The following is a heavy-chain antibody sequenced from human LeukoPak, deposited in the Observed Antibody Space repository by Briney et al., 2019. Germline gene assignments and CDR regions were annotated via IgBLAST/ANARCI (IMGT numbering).Heavy chain of an antibody. J-gene: IGHJ4*02. CDR3: ARDFGDNYSDY. CDR1: GFTVTSNY. V-gene: IGHV3-53*01. CDR2: IYSGGST. Sequence: PGGSLRLSCAVSGFTVTSNYMSWVRQAPGKGLEWVSVIYSGGSTYYADSVKGRFIISRDNSKNSVYLQMNNLRAEDTAVYYCARDFGDNYSDYWGQGTLVTVSS. D-gene: IGHD3-10*01.